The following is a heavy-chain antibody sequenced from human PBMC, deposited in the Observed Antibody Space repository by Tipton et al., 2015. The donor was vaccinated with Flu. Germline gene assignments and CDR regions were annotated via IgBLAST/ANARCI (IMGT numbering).Heavy chain of an antibody. V-gene: IGHV4-59*01. D-gene: IGHD2-15*01. CDR2: IFSTGIT. CDR3: ARYYCSGDTCYSFDY. CDR1: GGSISGYF. Sequence: TLSLTCTVSGGSISGYFWSWIRQPPGKGLEWLGYIFSTGITKYNPSLKSRVTISVDTSKNLFSLKLSSVTAADTAVYYCARYYCSGDTCYSFDYWGQGILVTVSS. J-gene: IGHJ4*02.